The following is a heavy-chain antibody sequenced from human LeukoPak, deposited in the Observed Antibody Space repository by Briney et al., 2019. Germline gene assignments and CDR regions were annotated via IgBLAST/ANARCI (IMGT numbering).Heavy chain of an antibody. CDR3: AKSVDSSGWTSGKIDY. CDR2: IRGSGGST. J-gene: IGHJ4*02. V-gene: IGHV3-23*01. Sequence: GGSLRLSCAASGFTFSSYAMSWVRQAPGKGLEWVSAIRGSGGSTYYADSVKGRFTISRDNSKNTLYLQMNSLRAEDTAVYYCAKSVDSSGWTSGKIDYWGQGTLVTVSS. CDR1: GFTFSSYA. D-gene: IGHD6-19*01.